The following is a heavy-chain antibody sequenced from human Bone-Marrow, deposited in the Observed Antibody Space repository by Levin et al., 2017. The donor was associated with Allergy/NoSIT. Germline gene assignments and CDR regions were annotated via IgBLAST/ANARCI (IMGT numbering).Heavy chain of an antibody. CDR3: AKDGLIPMAGGFYQYHGMDV. V-gene: IGHV3-23*01. CDR1: GFTFSTYA. D-gene: IGHD6-19*01. Sequence: PGGSLRLSCAASGFTFSTYAMSWVRQAPGKGLEWVSSISKTGINTHYADSVKGRFIISRDNSKNTLYLQMNSLRAEDTAIYFCAKDGLIPMAGGFYQYHGMDVWGQGTTVTVSS. CDR2: ISKTGINT. J-gene: IGHJ6*02.